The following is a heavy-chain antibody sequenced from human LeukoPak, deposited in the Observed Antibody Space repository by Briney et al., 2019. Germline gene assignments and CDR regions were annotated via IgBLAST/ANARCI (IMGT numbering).Heavy chain of an antibody. CDR2: IRYDGSSK. CDR1: GFTFSSYG. J-gene: IGHJ4*02. V-gene: IGHV3-30*02. Sequence: GGSLRLSCAASGFTFSSYGMHWVRQAPGKGLEWVAFIRYDGSSKYYADSVKGRFTISRDNSKNTLYLQMNSLRAEDTAVYYCAKDGEYYYGSGSYYTADYWGQGALVTVSS. D-gene: IGHD3-10*01. CDR3: AKDGEYYYGSGSYYTADY.